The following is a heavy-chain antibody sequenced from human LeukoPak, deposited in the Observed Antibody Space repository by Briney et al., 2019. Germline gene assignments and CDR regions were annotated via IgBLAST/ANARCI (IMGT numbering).Heavy chain of an antibody. CDR1: GGSFSGYY. CDR2: IYYSGST. V-gene: IGHV4-31*11. J-gene: IGHJ4*02. CDR3: ARVGYYGSGSYFDY. Sequence: PSETLSLTCAVYGGSFSGYYWSWIRQHPGKGLEWIGYIYYSGSTYYNPSLKSRVTISVDTSKNQFSLKLSSVTAADTAVYYCARVGYYGSGSYFDYWGQGTLVTVSS. D-gene: IGHD3-10*01.